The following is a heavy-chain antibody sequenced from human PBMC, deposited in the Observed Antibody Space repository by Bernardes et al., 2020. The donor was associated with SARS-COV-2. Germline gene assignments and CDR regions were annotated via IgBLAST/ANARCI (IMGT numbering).Heavy chain of an antibody. J-gene: IGHJ6*02. V-gene: IGHV1-18*01. Sequence: ASGKVSCKASGYTFTSYGISWVRQAPGQGLEWMGWISAYNGNTNYAQKLQGRVTMTTDTSTSTAYMELRSLRSDDTAVYYCARVYDSSGYYWYYYYGMDVWGQGTTVTVSS. CDR1: GYTFTSYG. D-gene: IGHD3-22*01. CDR2: ISAYNGNT. CDR3: ARVYDSSGYYWYYYYGMDV.